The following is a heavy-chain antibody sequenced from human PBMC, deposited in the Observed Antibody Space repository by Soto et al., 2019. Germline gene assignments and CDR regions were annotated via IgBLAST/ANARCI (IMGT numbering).Heavy chain of an antibody. CDR2: ISSGSGHT. J-gene: IGHJ6*02. CDR1: GFTFSSYS. V-gene: IGHV3-21*01. CDR3: AREDFGMDV. Sequence: PGGSLRLSCAASGFTFSSYSMNWVRQAPGKGLEWVSSISSGSGHTYYVGSADSVKGRFTISRDNAKNSLYLQMDSLRAEDTAVYYCAREDFGMDVWGQGTTVTVSS.